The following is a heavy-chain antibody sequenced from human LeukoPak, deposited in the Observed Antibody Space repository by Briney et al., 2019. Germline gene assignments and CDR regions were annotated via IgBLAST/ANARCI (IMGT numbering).Heavy chain of an antibody. Sequence: GGSLRHSCAASGFTFSTYWMHWVRQAPGKGPVWVSRINGDGSSTSYGDSVKGRFTISRDNSKNTLYLQMNSLRAEDTAVYYCANDALARGNYVHYWGQGTLVTVSS. J-gene: IGHJ4*02. D-gene: IGHD4-11*01. CDR2: INGDGSST. V-gene: IGHV3-74*01. CDR1: GFTFSTYW. CDR3: ANDALARGNYVHY.